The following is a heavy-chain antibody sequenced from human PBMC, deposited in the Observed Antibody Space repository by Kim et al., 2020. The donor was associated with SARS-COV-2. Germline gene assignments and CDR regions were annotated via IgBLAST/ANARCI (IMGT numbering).Heavy chain of an antibody. Sequence: GESLKISCKGSGYYFSSYWIGWVRQKPGKGLEWMGIIYGGDSDTRYSPSFQGRVTITVDKPMSTAYLHWSSLEASDTAIYYCARRGVGYYGGAEYFYYGIDVWGQGTTVTVSS. V-gene: IGHV5-51*04. CDR2: IYGGDSDT. D-gene: IGHD3-3*01. CDR1: GYYFSSYW. CDR3: ARRGVGYYGGAEYFYYGIDV. J-gene: IGHJ6*02.